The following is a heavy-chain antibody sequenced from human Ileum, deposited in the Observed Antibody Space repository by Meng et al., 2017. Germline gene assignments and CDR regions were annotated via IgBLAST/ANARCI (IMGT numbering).Heavy chain of an antibody. CDR3: AKATGGGTYRPLFD. Sequence: GGSLRLSCAASGFTFSSYALSWVRQAPGMGLEWVSAISGSGIGTYYADSVKGRFTISRDNSKNSLYLQMNSLRAEDTAVYYCAKATGGGTYRPLFDWGQGTLVTFSS. J-gene: IGHJ4*02. CDR2: ISGSGIGT. CDR1: GFTFSSYA. D-gene: IGHD1-26*01. V-gene: IGHV3-23*01.